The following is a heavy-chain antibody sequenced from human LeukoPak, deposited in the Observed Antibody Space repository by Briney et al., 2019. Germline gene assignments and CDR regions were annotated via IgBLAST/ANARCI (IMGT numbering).Heavy chain of an antibody. J-gene: IGHJ4*02. CDR3: VAYYDILTGYKY. D-gene: IGHD3-9*01. Sequence: TGGSLRLPCAVSGLTVNTYYMTCVRHVPGKALEWVSVIYSGGSTYYAGSVKGRFTISRDNTKTTLYLQMNSLRAEDAAVYYCVAYYDILTGYKYWGQGTLVTVSS. V-gene: IGHV3-66*01. CDR2: IYSGGST. CDR1: GLTVNTYY.